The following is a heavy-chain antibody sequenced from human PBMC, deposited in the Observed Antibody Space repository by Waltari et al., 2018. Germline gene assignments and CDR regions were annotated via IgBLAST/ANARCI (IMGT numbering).Heavy chain of an antibody. CDR2: IYSSGAV. V-gene: IGHV4-61*02. CDR3: ANRGVGNYFKYFRL. CDR1: GEPISDAVSRCTY. J-gene: IGHJ1*01. D-gene: IGHD1-7*01. Sequence: QVQLQESGPGLVKPTHTLSLTCTVSGEPISDAVSRCTYCTWIRQSAGKGLEWIGHIYSSGAVDYNPSLRSRVTISLDTPKSHFTLKLTSVTAADTAVYYCANRGVGNYFKYFRLWSPGTLVTVSS.